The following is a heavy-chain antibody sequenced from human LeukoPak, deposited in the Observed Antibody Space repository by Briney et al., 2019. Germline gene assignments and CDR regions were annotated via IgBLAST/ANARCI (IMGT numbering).Heavy chain of an antibody. CDR3: ARVRGYCSSTSCYSLDY. CDR1: GFTFSSYA. Sequence: GRSLRLSGAASGFTFSSYAMHWVRQAPGKGLEWVAVISYDGSNKYYADSVKGRFTISRDNSKNTLYLQMNSLRAEDTAVYYCARVRGYCSSTSCYSLDYWGQGTLVTVSS. J-gene: IGHJ4*02. CDR2: ISYDGSNK. D-gene: IGHD2-2*02. V-gene: IGHV3-30*04.